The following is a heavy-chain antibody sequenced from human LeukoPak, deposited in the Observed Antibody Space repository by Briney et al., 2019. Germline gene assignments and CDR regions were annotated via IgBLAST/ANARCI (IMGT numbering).Heavy chain of an antibody. J-gene: IGHJ4*02. CDR3: ARHLSDITSSPNY. V-gene: IGHV5-51*01. CDR1: GYSFSSYW. D-gene: IGHD2-2*01. Sequence: GESLKISCKGSGYSFSSYWIAWVGQMPGKGLEWMGVIYPRDSRTTYSPSFQDQVTISADKSISTAYLQWTSLKASDTAMYYCARHLSDITSSPNYWGPGTLVTVSS. CDR2: IYPRDSRT.